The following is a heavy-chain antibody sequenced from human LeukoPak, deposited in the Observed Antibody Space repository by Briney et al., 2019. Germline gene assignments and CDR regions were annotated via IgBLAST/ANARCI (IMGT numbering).Heavy chain of an antibody. D-gene: IGHD3-10*01. V-gene: IGHV3-21*01. Sequence: PGGSLRLSCVASGFTFSRYSMNWVRQAPGKGLEWVSSISSSSSYIYYEDSVKGRFTISRDNAKNTLYLQMNSLRAEDTAVYYCAREKPPVLLWFGGQGTLVTVSS. CDR3: AREKPPVLLWF. CDR2: ISSSSSYI. J-gene: IGHJ4*02. CDR1: GFTFSRYS.